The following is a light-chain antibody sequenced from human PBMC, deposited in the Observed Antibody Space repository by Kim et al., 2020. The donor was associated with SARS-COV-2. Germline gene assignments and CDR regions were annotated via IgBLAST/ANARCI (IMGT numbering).Light chain of an antibody. V-gene: IGLV3-19*01. CDR1: SLRSSY. CDR2: GKN. Sequence: SSELTQDPAVSRALRHTVRITCQGDSLRSSYASWYQQKPGQAPVLVFYGKNNRPSGIPDRFSRSYSGNTASLTITAAQAEDEADYYCNSRESSANHWRFGGGTQLTFL. J-gene: IGLJ3*02. CDR3: NSRESSANHWR.